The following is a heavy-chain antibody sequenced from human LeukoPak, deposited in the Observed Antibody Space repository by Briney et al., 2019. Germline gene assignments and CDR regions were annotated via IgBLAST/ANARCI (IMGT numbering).Heavy chain of an antibody. V-gene: IGHV4-39*01. Sequence: SETLSLTCTVSGGSISSSSYYWGWIRQPPGKGLGWIGSIYYSGSTYYNPSLKSRVTISVDTSKNQFSLKLSSVTAADTAVYYCARSHDKTFDPWGQGTLVTVSS. CDR3: ARSHDKTFDP. D-gene: IGHD1-1*01. J-gene: IGHJ5*02. CDR1: GGSISSSSYY. CDR2: IYYSGST.